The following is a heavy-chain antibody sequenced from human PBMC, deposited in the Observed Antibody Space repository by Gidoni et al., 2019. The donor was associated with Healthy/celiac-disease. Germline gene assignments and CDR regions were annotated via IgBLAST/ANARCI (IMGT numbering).Heavy chain of an antibody. CDR2: IYYSGST. Sequence: QLQLQESGPGLVKPSETLSLTCTVSGGSTSSSSYYWGWIRQPPGKGLEWIGSIYYSGSTYYNPSLKSRVTISVDTSKNQFSLKLSSMTAADTAVYYCARQSIVANNWFDPWGQGTLVTVSS. D-gene: IGHD5-12*01. CDR1: GGSTSSSSYY. J-gene: IGHJ5*02. V-gene: IGHV4-39*01. CDR3: ARQSIVANNWFDP.